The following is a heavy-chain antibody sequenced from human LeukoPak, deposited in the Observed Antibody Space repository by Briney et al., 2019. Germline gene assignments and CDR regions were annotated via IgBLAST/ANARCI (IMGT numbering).Heavy chain of an antibody. CDR1: GGSVSSGSYY. J-gene: IGHJ4*02. CDR2: IYYSGST. CDR3: ARYSSGWPFDY. V-gene: IGHV4-61*01. D-gene: IGHD6-19*01. Sequence: SETLSLTCTVSGGSVSSGSYYWSWIRQPPGKGLEWIGYIYYSGSTNYNPSLKSRVTISVDTSKNQFSLKLSSVTAADAAVYYCARYSSGWPFDYWGQGTLVTVSS.